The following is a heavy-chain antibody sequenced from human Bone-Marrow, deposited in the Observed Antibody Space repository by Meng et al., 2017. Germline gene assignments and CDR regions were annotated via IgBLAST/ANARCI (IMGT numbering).Heavy chain of an antibody. J-gene: IGHJ4*02. CDR2: INPNSGVT. D-gene: IGHD3-22*01. Sequence: ASVKVSCKASGYTFTSYDINWVRQAPGQGLEWMGRINPNSGVTNYAQRFQGRVTMTRDTSIRTAYMELSWLTSDDTAVYYCARRESDDSTGYYYWGQGTLVTVSS. CDR3: ARRESDDSTGYYY. V-gene: IGHV1-2*06. CDR1: GYTFTSYD.